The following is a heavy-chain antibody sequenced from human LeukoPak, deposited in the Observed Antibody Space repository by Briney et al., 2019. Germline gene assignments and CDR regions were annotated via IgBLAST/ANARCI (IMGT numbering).Heavy chain of an antibody. CDR3: ARHRRDLGYCSSTSCQDYYYYYYYMDV. D-gene: IGHD2-2*01. CDR2: IYHSGST. CDR1: GYSISSGYY. Sequence: SETLSLTCAVSGYSISSGYYWGWIRQPPGKGLDWIGSIYHSGSTYYNPSLKSRVTISVDTSKNQFSLKLSSVTAADTAVYYCARHRRDLGYCSSTSCQDYYYYYYYMDVWGKGTTVTVSS. J-gene: IGHJ6*03. V-gene: IGHV4-38-2*01.